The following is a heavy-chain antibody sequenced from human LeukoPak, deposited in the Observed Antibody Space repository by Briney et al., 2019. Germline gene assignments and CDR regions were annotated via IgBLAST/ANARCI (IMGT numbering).Heavy chain of an antibody. D-gene: IGHD4-23*01. Sequence: GASVKVSCKASGYTFTSYGISWVRQAPGQGLEWMGWISAYNGNTNYAQKLQGRVTMTTDTSTSTVYMELSSLRSEDTAVYYCASREDGGNGIFDYWGQGTLVTVSS. V-gene: IGHV1-18*01. CDR1: GYTFTSYG. J-gene: IGHJ4*02. CDR3: ASREDGGNGIFDY. CDR2: ISAYNGNT.